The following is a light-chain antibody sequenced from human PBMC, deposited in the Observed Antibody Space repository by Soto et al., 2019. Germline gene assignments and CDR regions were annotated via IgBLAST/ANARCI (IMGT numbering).Light chain of an antibody. V-gene: IGKV1-39*01. J-gene: IGKJ1*01. CDR1: QGIANY. Sequence: DIQMTQSPSSLSASVGDRVTITCQASQGIANYLNWYQQKPGKAPKLLIYGASSLQSGVPSKFSGSGSGTDFTLTISSLQPEDFATYYCQQSFNNPRTFGQGTKVEFK. CDR2: GAS. CDR3: QQSFNNPRT.